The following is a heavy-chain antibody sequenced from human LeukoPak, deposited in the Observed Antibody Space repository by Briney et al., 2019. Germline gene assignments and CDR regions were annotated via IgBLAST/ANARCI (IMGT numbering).Heavy chain of an antibody. Sequence: GASVKVSCKASGYTFTSYGISWVRQAPGQGLEWMGWISAYNGNTNYARKLQGRVTMTTDTSTSTAYMELRSLRSEDTAVYYCARDDPYYDNWTGYCLFDYWGQGTLVTVSS. V-gene: IGHV1-18*01. CDR3: ARDDPYYDNWTGYCLFDY. J-gene: IGHJ4*02. CDR2: ISAYNGNT. CDR1: GYTFTSYG. D-gene: IGHD3-9*01.